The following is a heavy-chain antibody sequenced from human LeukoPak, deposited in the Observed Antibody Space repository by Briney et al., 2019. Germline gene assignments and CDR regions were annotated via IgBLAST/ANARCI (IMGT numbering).Heavy chain of an antibody. CDR2: INPNSGGT. CDR1: GYTFTGYY. J-gene: IGHJ4*02. V-gene: IGHV1-2*02. D-gene: IGHD1-26*01. Sequence: ASVKVSCKASGYTFTGYYMHWVRQAPGQGLEWMGWINPNSGGTNYAQKFQGRVTMTRDTSISAAYMELSRLRSDDTAVYYCARMMIGRGGSYDYFDYWGQGTLVTVSS. CDR3: ARMMIGRGGSYDYFDY.